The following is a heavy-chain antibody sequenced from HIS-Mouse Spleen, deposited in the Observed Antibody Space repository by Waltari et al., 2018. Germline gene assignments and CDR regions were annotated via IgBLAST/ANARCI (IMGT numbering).Heavy chain of an antibody. V-gene: IGHV4-34*01. CDR1: GGSFSGYY. CDR3: ARHNDWFDY. D-gene: IGHD3-9*01. CDR2: INQSGST. J-gene: IGHJ4*02. Sequence: QVQLQQWGAGLLKPSETLSLTCAVYGGSFSGYYWSGIRQPPGKGLEWIGEINQSGSTNYNPSLKSRVTISVDTSKNQFSLKLSSVTAADTAVYYCARHNDWFDYWGQGTLVTVSS.